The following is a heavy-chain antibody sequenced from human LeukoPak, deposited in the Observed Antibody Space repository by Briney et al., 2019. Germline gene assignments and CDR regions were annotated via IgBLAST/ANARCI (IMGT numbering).Heavy chain of an antibody. Sequence: NPSETLSLTCAVYGGSFSGYYWSWIRQPPGKGLEWIGEINHSGSTNYNPSLKSRVTISVDTSKNQFSLKLSSVTAADTAVYYCASRNPFAHYSGYDSDTGYFDYWGQGTLVTVSS. CDR3: ASRNPFAHYSGYDSDTGYFDY. D-gene: IGHD5-12*01. V-gene: IGHV4-34*01. CDR1: GGSFSGYY. J-gene: IGHJ4*02. CDR2: INHSGST.